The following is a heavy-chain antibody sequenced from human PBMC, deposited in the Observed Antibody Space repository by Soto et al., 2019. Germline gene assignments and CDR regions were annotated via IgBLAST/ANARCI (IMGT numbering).Heavy chain of an antibody. Sequence: GGSLRLSCAASGFTFSSYGMHWVRQAPGKGLEWVAVIWYDGSNKYYADSVKGRFTISRDNSKNTLYLQMNSLRAEDTAVYYCARPWTYNWNYALDYWGQGTLVTVSS. D-gene: IGHD1-7*01. J-gene: IGHJ4*02. V-gene: IGHV3-33*01. CDR2: IWYDGSNK. CDR3: ARPWTYNWNYALDY. CDR1: GFTFSSYG.